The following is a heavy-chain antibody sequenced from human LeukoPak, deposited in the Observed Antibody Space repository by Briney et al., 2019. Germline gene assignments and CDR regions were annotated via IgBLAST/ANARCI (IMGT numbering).Heavy chain of an antibody. CDR2: IYWNDDK. CDR1: GFSLSTSGVG. CDR3: AHSKRRGFGAVNWFDP. J-gene: IGHJ5*02. V-gene: IGHV2-5*01. D-gene: IGHD3-10*01. Sequence: SGPTLVNPTQTLTLTCTFSGFSLSTSGVGVGWIRQPPGKALEWLALIYWNDDKRYSPSLKSRLTITKDTSKNQVVLTMTNMDPVDTATYYCAHSKRRGFGAVNWFDPWGQGTLVTVSS.